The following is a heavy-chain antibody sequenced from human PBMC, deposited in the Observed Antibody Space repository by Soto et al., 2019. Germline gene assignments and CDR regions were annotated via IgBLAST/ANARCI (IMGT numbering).Heavy chain of an antibody. J-gene: IGHJ4*02. CDR2: IYYSGST. D-gene: IGHD5-12*01. Sequence: PSETLSLTCTVSGGSISSYYWSWIRQPPGKGLEWIGYIYYSGSTNYNPSLKSRVTISVDTSKNQFSLKLSSVTAADTAVYYCTRDSYDHPPNDYWAQGTLVTVSS. CDR3: TRDSYDHPPNDY. V-gene: IGHV4-59*12. CDR1: GGSISSYY.